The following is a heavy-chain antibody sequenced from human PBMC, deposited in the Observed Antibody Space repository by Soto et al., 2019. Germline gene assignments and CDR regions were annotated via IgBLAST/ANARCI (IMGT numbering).Heavy chain of an antibody. CDR3: ARLVVAGTRSVY. Sequence: QLQLQGSGPGLVKPSETLSLTCTVSGGSISSTSYYWGGIRQPAGKRLEWIGSVYYSGNTYYNPSLKSRVTISIDTSKNQFSLRLNSVTAADTALYYCARLVVAGTRSVYWGQGILVTVSS. V-gene: IGHV4-39*01. D-gene: IGHD6-19*01. CDR2: VYYSGNT. J-gene: IGHJ4*02. CDR1: GGSISSTSYY.